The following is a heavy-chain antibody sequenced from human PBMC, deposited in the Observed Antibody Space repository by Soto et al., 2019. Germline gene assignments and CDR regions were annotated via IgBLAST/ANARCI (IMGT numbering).Heavy chain of an antibody. Sequence: SETLSLTCTVSGGSISSGGYYWSWIRQHPGKGLEWIGYIYYSGSTYYNPSLKSRVTISVDTSKNQFSLKLSSVTAADTAVYYCARANTLLRGYSGYNPDYGMDVWGQGTTVTVSS. D-gene: IGHD5-12*01. CDR1: GGSISSGGYY. V-gene: IGHV4-31*03. CDR3: ARANTLLRGYSGYNPDYGMDV. J-gene: IGHJ6*02. CDR2: IYYSGST.